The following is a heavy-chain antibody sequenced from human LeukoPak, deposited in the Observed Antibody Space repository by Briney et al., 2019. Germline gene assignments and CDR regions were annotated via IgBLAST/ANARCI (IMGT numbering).Heavy chain of an antibody. Sequence: SETLSLTCTVSGGSISSSSYYWGWIRQPPGKGLEWIGSIYYSGSTYYNPSLKSRVTISVDTSKNQFSLKLSSVTAADTAVYYCAREPTYYYDSSGYHDAFDIWGQGTMVTVSS. CDR2: IYYSGST. V-gene: IGHV4-39*07. D-gene: IGHD3-22*01. J-gene: IGHJ3*02. CDR3: AREPTYYYDSSGYHDAFDI. CDR1: GGSISSSSYY.